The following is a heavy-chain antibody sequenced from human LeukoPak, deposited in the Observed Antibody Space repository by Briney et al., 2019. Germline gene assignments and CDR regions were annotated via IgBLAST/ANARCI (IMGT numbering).Heavy chain of an antibody. Sequence: PGGSLRLSCAASGFTFSTSTMNWVRQAPGKGLEWVSSISGGSDYIYYADSVKGRFTISRDNAKNSLYLQMNSLRGEDTAVYYCVRIPNSADFPNWFDPRGQGTLVTVSS. CDR3: VRIPNSADFPNWFDP. D-gene: IGHD2/OR15-2a*01. J-gene: IGHJ5*02. V-gene: IGHV3-21*01. CDR1: GFTFSTST. CDR2: ISGGSDYI.